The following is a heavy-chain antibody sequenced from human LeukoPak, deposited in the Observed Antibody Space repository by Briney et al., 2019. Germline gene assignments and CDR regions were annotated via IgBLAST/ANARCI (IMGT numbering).Heavy chain of an antibody. J-gene: IGHJ4*02. CDR1: GASISSGDFF. CDR2: IYYSGST. V-gene: IGHV4-30-4*08. CDR3: ARVGLDLRSSSVFDH. Sequence: SETLSLTCTVSGASISSGDFFWSWIRQAPGQGLEWIGNIYYSGSTSSNPSLRSRTTLSVDTSKNEFSLRLRSVTAADTAVYYCARVGLDLRSSSVFDHWGQGTLVTVSS. D-gene: IGHD3-3*01.